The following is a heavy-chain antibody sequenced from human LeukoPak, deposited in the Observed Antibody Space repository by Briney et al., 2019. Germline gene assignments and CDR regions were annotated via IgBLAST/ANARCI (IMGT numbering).Heavy chain of an antibody. J-gene: IGHJ3*02. Sequence: ASVTVSCKTSGYIFTAYYMHWVRQAPGQGPEWMGWINPNSGVTEYAQTFQDRVTMTTDTSVSTAYMELSTLRSDDTAVYYCAREPIYAHAFDIWGQGTVVTVSS. CDR3: AREPIYAHAFDI. V-gene: IGHV1-2*02. D-gene: IGHD2-2*01. CDR1: GYIFTAYY. CDR2: INPNSGVT.